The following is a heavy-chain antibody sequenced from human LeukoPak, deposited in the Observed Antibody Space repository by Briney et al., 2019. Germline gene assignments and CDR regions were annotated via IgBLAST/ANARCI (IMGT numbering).Heavy chain of an antibody. CDR3: ARGIPFDY. Sequence: GRSLRLSCAASGFTFSSYGMHWVRQAPGKGLEWVAVISYDGSNKYYADSVKGRFTISRDNSKNTLYLQMNSLRAEDTAVYYCARGIPFDYWGQGTLVTVSS. J-gene: IGHJ4*02. CDR1: GFTFSSYG. CDR2: ISYDGSNK. V-gene: IGHV3-30*03.